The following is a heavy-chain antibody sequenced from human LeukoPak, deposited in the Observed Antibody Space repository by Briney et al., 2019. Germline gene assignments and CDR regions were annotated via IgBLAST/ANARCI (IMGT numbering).Heavy chain of an antibody. D-gene: IGHD6-13*01. CDR1: GGSFSGSY. J-gene: IGHJ4*02. V-gene: IGHV4-34*01. CDR2: INHSGST. Sequence: PSETLSLTCAVYGGSFSGSYRSWIRQPPGKGLEWIGEINHSGSTNYNPSLKSRVTISVDTSKNQFSLKLSSVTAADTAVYYCARGAGSSRFDFHRWGQGTLVTVSS. CDR3: ARGAGSSRFDFHR.